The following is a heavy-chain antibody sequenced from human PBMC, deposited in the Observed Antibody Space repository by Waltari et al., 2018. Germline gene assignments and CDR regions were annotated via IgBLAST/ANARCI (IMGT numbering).Heavy chain of an antibody. CDR2: IWYDGSNK. J-gene: IGHJ6*02. V-gene: IGHV3-33*06. D-gene: IGHD6-13*01. CDR1: GFIFCRSG. CDR3: AKDTDSSSWYRLYYYYGMDV. Sequence: QVQLVESGGGVVQPGRSLRLSCAASGFIFCRSGMHWVRQAPGKGLAWVAFIWYDGSNKNYADSVKGRFTISRDNSKNTLYLQMNSLRAEDTAVYYCAKDTDSSSWYRLYYYYGMDVWGQGTTVTVSS.